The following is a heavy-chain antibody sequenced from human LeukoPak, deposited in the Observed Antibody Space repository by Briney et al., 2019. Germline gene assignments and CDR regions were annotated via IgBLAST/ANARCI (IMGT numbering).Heavy chain of an antibody. J-gene: IGHJ4*02. CDR2: INHSGST. CDR1: GGSFSGYY. Sequence: PSETLSLTCAVYGGSFSGYYWSWIRQPPGKGLEWIGEINHSGSTNYNPSLKSRVTISVDTSKNQFSLKLSSVTAADTAVYYCARGEYYDSSGYYPFDYWGQGTLVTVSS. V-gene: IGHV4-34*01. CDR3: ARGEYYDSSGYYPFDY. D-gene: IGHD3-22*01.